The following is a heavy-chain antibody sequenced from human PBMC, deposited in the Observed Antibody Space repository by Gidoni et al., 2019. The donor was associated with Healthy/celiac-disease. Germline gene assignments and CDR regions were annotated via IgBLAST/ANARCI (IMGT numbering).Heavy chain of an antibody. D-gene: IGHD3-10*01. V-gene: IGHV3-21*01. CDR3: ARDLITMVRGVLDI. CDR1: GFPFSSYG. Sequence: EVQLVESGGGLVKPGGSLRLSCAASGFPFSSYGMNWVRQAPGKGLEWVSSISSSSSYIYYADSVKGRFTISRDNAKNSLYLQMNSLRAEDTAVYYCARDLITMVRGVLDIWGQGTMVTVSS. J-gene: IGHJ3*02. CDR2: ISSSSSYI.